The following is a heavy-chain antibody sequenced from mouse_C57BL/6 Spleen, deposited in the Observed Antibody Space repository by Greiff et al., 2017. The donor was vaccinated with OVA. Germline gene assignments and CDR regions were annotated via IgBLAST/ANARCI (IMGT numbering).Heavy chain of an antibody. D-gene: IGHD3-3*01. CDR1: GYTFTSYW. CDR2: IDPSDSYT. Sequence: QVQLQQPGAELVMPGASVKLSCKASGYTFTSYWMHWVKQRPGQGLEWIGEIDPSDSYTNYNQKFKGKSTLTVDKSSSTAYMQLSSLTSEDSAVYYCASRDCRGWFAYWGQGTLVTASA. CDR3: ASRDCRGWFAY. V-gene: IGHV1-69*01. J-gene: IGHJ3*01.